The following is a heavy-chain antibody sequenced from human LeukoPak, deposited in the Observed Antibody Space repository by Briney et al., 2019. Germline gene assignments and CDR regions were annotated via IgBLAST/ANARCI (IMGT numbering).Heavy chain of an antibody. D-gene: IGHD6-19*01. J-gene: IGHJ4*02. CDR1: GFTFIDYD. CDR3: ARGGIQVSGIDEFDY. V-gene: IGHV3-13*01. CDR2: IGIRGDT. Sequence: GGSLRLSCAASGFTFIDYDMHWVRQVIGKGLEWVSAIGIRGDTHYSGSVKGRFTISRENAESSLYLQMNSLRAEDTAVYYCARGGIQVSGIDEFDYWGQGTLSPSP.